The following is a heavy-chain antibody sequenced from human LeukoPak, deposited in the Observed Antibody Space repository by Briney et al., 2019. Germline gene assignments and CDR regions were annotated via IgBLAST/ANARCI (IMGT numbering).Heavy chain of an antibody. V-gene: IGHV3-23*01. Sequence: SGGSLRLSCAASGFTFSSYAMSWVRQAPGKGLEWVSAISGSGGSTYYADSVKGRFTISRDNSKNTLYLQMNSLRAEDTAVYYCAKSSSGIPKLWFGDRSPASHFDYWGQGTLVTVSS. CDR1: GFTFSSYA. CDR2: ISGSGGST. J-gene: IGHJ4*02. CDR3: AKSSSGIPKLWFGDRSPASHFDY. D-gene: IGHD3-10*01.